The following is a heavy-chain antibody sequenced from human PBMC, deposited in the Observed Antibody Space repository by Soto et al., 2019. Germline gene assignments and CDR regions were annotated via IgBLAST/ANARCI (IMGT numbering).Heavy chain of an antibody. CDR3: ARMDGCYTDH. CDR2: INHSGYS. J-gene: IGHJ4*02. V-gene: IGHV4-34*01. D-gene: IGHD3-22*01. CDR1: GGSFSGYY. Sequence: QVQLQQWGAGLLKPSETLSLTCAVYGGSFSGYYWSWIRQPPGKGLEWIGEINHSGYSSYNPSLKSRVTISLDTSKNQFSLKLTTVTAADTAVYYCARMDGCYTDHWGQGNLVTVSS.